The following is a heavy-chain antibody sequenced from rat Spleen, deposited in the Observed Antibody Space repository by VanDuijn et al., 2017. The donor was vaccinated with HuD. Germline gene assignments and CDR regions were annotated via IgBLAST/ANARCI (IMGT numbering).Heavy chain of an antibody. CDR1: GFSLSSFG. D-gene: IGHD1-12*03. V-gene: IGHV2-16*01. J-gene: IGHJ2*01. CDR3: ATQHYYDGYYRDS. Sequence: QVQLKESGPGLVQPSQTLSLTCTVSGFSLSSFGVSWVRQPSGKGPEWMGRMWYDGDTAYNSALKSRLSISRDTSKSQVFLKMNNLQTEDTAMYFCATQHYYDGYYRDSWGQGVMVTVSS. CDR2: MWYDGDT.